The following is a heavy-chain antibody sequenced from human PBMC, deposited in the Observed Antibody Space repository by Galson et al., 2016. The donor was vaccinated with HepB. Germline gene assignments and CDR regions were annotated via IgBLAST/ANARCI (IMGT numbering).Heavy chain of an antibody. V-gene: IGHV3-7*04. Sequence: SLRLSCAASGFTFSSYWMTWVRQAPGKGLEWVANIKPDGSEKYSVDSVKGRFTISRDNAKNSLYLQMSSLRVEDTAVYYCGGGTTWLAGVWGHGTLVAVSS. CDR1: GFTFSSYW. D-gene: IGHD5-12*01. J-gene: IGHJ4*01. CDR2: IKPDGSEK. CDR3: GGGTTWLAGV.